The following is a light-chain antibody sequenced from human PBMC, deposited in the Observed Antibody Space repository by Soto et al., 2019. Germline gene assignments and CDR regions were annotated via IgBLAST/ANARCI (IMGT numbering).Light chain of an antibody. V-gene: IGKV1-27*01. CDR3: QEYDSARLT. J-gene: IGKJ4*01. CDR1: QGVADH. CDR2: AAS. Sequence: DIQMTQSPSSLSASVGDTVTITCRASQGVADHLAWYQQKPGGVPELLISAASTLESGVPSRFSGSGSKKDFTLTISNVQPGDVATYYCQEYDSARLTFGGGTKVEVK.